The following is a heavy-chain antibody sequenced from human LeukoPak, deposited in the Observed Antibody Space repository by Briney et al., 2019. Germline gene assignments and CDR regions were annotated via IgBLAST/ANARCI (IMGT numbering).Heavy chain of an antibody. CDR2: ISYDGSNK. CDR1: GFTFSSYG. J-gene: IGHJ4*02. V-gene: IGHV3-30*18. CDR3: AKDLGSGWYLGSFDY. D-gene: IGHD6-19*01. Sequence: SLRLSCAASGFTFSSYGMHGVRQAPGKGLEWVAVISYDGSNKHYADSVKGLFTISRDNSKNTLYLQMNTLRAEDTAVYYRAKDLGSGWYLGSFDYWGQATLVTVSS.